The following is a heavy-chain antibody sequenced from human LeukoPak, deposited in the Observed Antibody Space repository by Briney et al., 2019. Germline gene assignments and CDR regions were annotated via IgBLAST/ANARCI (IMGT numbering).Heavy chain of an antibody. CDR1: GGSISSYD. CDR2: IYFSGTT. V-gene: IGHV4-59*01. J-gene: IGHJ6*03. CDR3: ARGGRDYVHDRYYYFMDV. Sequence: SETLSLTCTISGGSISSYDWNWLRQPPGRGLESIGYIYFSGTTYYNPPFNSRAAISLDTSKNQFSLNLSSVTAADTAVYYCARGGRDYVHDRYYYFMDVWGSGTAVTVSS. D-gene: IGHD4-17*01.